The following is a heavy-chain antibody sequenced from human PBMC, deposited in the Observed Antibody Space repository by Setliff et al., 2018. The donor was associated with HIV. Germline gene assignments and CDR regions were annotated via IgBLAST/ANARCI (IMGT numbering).Heavy chain of an antibody. CDR2: IYYSGST. V-gene: IGHV4-59*11. CDR1: GGSISSHY. Sequence: PSETLSLTCTVSGGSISSHYWSWIRQPPGKGLEWIGYIYYSGSTNYNPSLKSRVTISVDTSKNQFSLNLSSVTAADTAVYYCAKRLTGPFDNWGQGTLVTVSS. J-gene: IGHJ4*02. CDR3: AKRLTGPFDN. D-gene: IGHD1-1*01.